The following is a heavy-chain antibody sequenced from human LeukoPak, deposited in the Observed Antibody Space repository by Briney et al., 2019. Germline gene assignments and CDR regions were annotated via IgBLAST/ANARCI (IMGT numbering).Heavy chain of an antibody. V-gene: IGHV3-15*01. CDR1: GFISRNAW. CDR2: IKSNPDGGTA. J-gene: IGHJ4*02. D-gene: IGHD3-3*01. Sequence: PGGSLRLSCGASGFISRNAWMTWVRQAPGKGLEWVGRIKSNPDGGTADYGAAVKGRFTISRDDSRNMLYLQLRNLRAEDTAVYYCTTLSYDVHYWGRGTLVTVSS. CDR3: TTLSYDVHY.